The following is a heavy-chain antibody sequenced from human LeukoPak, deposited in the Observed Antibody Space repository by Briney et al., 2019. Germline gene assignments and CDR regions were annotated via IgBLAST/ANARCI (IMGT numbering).Heavy chain of an antibody. CDR2: ISHVGGT. CDR1: GFTFSDYA. J-gene: IGHJ4*02. Sequence: GGSLRLSCAASGFTFSDYAMSWVRQAPEKGLEWVSTISHVGGTYYADSVRGRFTISRDDSKNMVYLQMDSLRAEDTAVYYCAKDPPSGASSNYWGQGTLVTVSS. V-gene: IGHV3-23*01. CDR3: AKDPPSGASSNY. D-gene: IGHD2-15*01.